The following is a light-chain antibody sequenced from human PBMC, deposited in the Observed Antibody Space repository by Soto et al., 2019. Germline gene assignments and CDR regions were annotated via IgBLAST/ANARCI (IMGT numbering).Light chain of an antibody. CDR1: SSDIGGFNY. V-gene: IGLV2-14*01. Sequence: QSALTQPASVSGSPGQSITISCTGTSSDIGGFNYVSWYQQHPGKAPKLMIYEVSNRPSGVSDRFSGSKYGNTASLNISGLQAEDEADYYCSSYTTATTYVFASGTKLTVL. J-gene: IGLJ1*01. CDR2: EVS. CDR3: SSYTTATTYV.